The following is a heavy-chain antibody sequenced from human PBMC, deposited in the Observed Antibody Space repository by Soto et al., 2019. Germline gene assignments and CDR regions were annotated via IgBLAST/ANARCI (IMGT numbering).Heavy chain of an antibody. V-gene: IGHV1-8*01. CDR1: GYTFTSYD. Sequence: QVQLVQSGAEVKKPGASVKVSCKASGYTFTSYDINWVRQATGQGLEWMGWMNPNSGNTGYAQKFQGRVTMTRNTSISKAYMELSSLRSEDTAVYYCARPPGRYCSSTSCSHNWFDPWGQGTLVTVSS. CDR2: MNPNSGNT. CDR3: ARPPGRYCSSTSCSHNWFDP. D-gene: IGHD2-2*01. J-gene: IGHJ5*02.